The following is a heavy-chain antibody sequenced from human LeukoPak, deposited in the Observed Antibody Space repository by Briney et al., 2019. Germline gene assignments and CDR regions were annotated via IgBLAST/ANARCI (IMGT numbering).Heavy chain of an antibody. J-gene: IGHJ4*02. Sequence: SETLSLTCTVSGGSITGYYWSWIRQHPGKGLEWIGYIYYSGSTYYNPSLKSRVTISVDTSKNQSSLKLSSVTAADTAVYYCAGGMLRSNFDYWGQGTLVTVSS. CDR2: IYYSGST. V-gene: IGHV4-31*03. CDR3: AGGMLRSNFDY. CDR1: GGSITGYY. D-gene: IGHD2-8*01.